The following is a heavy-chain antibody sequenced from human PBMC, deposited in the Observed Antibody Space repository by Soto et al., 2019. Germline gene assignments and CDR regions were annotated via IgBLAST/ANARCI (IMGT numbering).Heavy chain of an antibody. V-gene: IGHV1-8*02. D-gene: IGHD6-6*01. CDR2: MNPNSGNT. CDR1: GGTFSSYA. Sequence: ASVKVSCKASGGTFSSYAISWVRQAPGQGLEWMGWMNPNSGNTGYAQKFQGRVTMTRNTSISTAYMELSSLRSEDTAVYYCARVPEYSSSSRTNWFDPWGQGTLVTVSS. J-gene: IGHJ5*02. CDR3: ARVPEYSSSSRTNWFDP.